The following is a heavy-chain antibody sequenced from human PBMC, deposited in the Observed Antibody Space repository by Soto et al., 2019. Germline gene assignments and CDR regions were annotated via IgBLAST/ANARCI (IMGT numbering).Heavy chain of an antibody. V-gene: IGHV6-1*01. Sequence: SQTLPLTCAISGDRVSSNSAAWNWIRQSPSRGLEWLGRTYYRSKWYNDYAVSVKSRITINPDTSKNQFSLQLNSVTPEDTAVYYCARGHGYSSGWNYYYGMDVWGQGTAVTVSS. CDR1: GDRVSSNSAA. CDR2: TYYRSKWYN. CDR3: ARGHGYSSGWNYYYGMDV. D-gene: IGHD6-19*01. J-gene: IGHJ6*02.